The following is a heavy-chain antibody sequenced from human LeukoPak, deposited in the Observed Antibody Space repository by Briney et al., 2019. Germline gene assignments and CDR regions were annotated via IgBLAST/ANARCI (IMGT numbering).Heavy chain of an antibody. J-gene: IGHJ4*02. Sequence: PGGSLRLSCAASGFTFSNYAMSWIRQAPGKGLEWVSAISGSGGNTHYADSVKGRFTISRDNSKNTLFLLLNSLRVEDTAVYYSAKTVSGSYSYQGGDYWGQGTLVSVSS. CDR2: ISGSGGNT. CDR3: AKTVSGSYSYQGGDY. D-gene: IGHD3-16*02. CDR1: GFTFSNYA. V-gene: IGHV3-23*01.